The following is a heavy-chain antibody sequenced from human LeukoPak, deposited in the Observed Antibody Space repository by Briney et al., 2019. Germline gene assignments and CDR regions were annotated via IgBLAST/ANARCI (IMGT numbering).Heavy chain of an antibody. CDR2: INHSGST. J-gene: IGHJ6*03. CDR3: ARRGCHKGYCSSTSCYRYYYYYMDV. D-gene: IGHD2-2*01. CDR1: GGSFSGYY. Sequence: SETLSLTCAVYGGSFSGYYWSWIRQPPGKGLEWIGEINHSGSTNYNPSLKSRVTISVDTSKNQFSLKLSSVTAADTAVYYCARRGCHKGYCSSTSCYRYYYYYMDVWGKGTTVTVSS. V-gene: IGHV4-34*01.